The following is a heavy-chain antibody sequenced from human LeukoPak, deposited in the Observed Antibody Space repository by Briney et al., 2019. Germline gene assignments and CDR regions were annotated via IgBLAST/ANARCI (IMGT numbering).Heavy chain of an antibody. CDR2: IYYTGTT. CDR3: ARHTRGLGATINFYGIDV. Sequence: SETLSLTCTVSGGSISSYYWSWIRQPPGKGLEWIGYIYYTGTTNYNPSLKSRVTTSVDTSKNQFSLKLSAVTAADTAVYYCARHTRGLGATINFYGIDVWGQGTTVTVSS. J-gene: IGHJ6*02. CDR1: GGSISSYY. V-gene: IGHV4-59*08. D-gene: IGHD1-26*01.